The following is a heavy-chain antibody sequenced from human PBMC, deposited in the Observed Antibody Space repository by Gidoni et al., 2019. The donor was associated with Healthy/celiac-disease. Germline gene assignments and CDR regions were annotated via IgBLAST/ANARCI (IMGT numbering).Heavy chain of an antibody. Sequence: EVQLVESGGGLVQPGGSLGVACAASGFTFSSYWVHWVRQAPGKGLVWVSRINSDGSSTSYADSVKARFTISRDNAKNTLYLQMNSLRSEDTAVYYCASLPGYCSSTSCYFVAFDIWGQGTMVTVSS. CDR3: ASLPGYCSSTSCYFVAFDI. CDR2: INSDGSST. D-gene: IGHD2-2*01. CDR1: GFTFSSYW. J-gene: IGHJ3*02. V-gene: IGHV3-74*01.